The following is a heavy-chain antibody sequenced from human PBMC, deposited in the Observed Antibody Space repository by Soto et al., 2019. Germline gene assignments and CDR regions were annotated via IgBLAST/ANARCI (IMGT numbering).Heavy chain of an antibody. CDR2: MNPNSGNT. CDR1: GYTFTSYD. Sequence: GASVKVSCKASGYTFTSYDINWVRQATGQGLEWMGWMNPNSGNTGYAQKFQGRVTMTRNTSISTAYMELSSLRSEDTAVYYCARVGRIAAIRAGWFDPWGQGTLVTVSS. CDR3: ARVGRIAAIRAGWFDP. V-gene: IGHV1-8*01. J-gene: IGHJ5*02. D-gene: IGHD6-6*01.